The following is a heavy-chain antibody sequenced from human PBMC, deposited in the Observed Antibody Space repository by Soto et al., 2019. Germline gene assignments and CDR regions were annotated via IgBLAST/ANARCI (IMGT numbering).Heavy chain of an antibody. V-gene: IGHV1-18*04. CDR2: ISAYNGNT. Sequence: GASVKVSCKASGYTFTSYGISWVRQAPGQGLEWMGWISAYNGNTNYAQKLQGRVTMTTDTSTSTAYMELRSLRSDDTAVYYCARGKAYYDSSGYHSDYWGQGTLVTVSS. J-gene: IGHJ4*02. CDR1: GYTFTSYG. D-gene: IGHD3-22*01. CDR3: ARGKAYYDSSGYHSDY.